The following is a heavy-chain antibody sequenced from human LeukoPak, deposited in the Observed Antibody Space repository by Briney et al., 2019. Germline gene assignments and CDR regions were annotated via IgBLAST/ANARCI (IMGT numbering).Heavy chain of an antibody. CDR3: ARDTSPFEALDY. D-gene: IGHD3-16*01. CDR1: GGSISSSSYY. Sequence: SETLSLTCTVSGGSISSSSYYWGWIRQPPGKGLEWIGSIYYSGSTYYNPSLKSRVTISVDTSKNQFSLKLSSVTAADTAVYYCARDTSPFEALDYWGQGTLVTVSS. V-gene: IGHV4-39*07. J-gene: IGHJ4*02. CDR2: IYYSGST.